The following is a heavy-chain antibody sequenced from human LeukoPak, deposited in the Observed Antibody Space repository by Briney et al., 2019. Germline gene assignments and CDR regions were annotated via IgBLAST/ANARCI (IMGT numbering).Heavy chain of an antibody. CDR3: VRQGYHDFWSGLTHYYYYYMDV. J-gene: IGHJ6*03. CDR2: IYYSGST. D-gene: IGHD3-3*01. CDR1: GGSISSYY. V-gene: IGHV4-59*08. Sequence: PSETLSLTCSVSGGSISSYYWSWIRQIPGKGLENIAFIYYSGSTKYKSSLESRLTISLGTSKNQISLKLSSVTAADTAVYYCVRQGYHDFWSGLTHYYYYYMDVWGKGTAVTVSS.